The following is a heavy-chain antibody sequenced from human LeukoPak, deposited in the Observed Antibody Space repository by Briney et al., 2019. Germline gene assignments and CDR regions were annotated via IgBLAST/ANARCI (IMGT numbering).Heavy chain of an antibody. V-gene: IGHV6-1*01. CDR1: GDSVSSNTAV. D-gene: IGHD6-25*01. J-gene: IGHJ4*02. Sequence: SQTLSLTCDISGDSVSSNTAVWNWIRQSPSRGLEWLGRTYYRSKWYSDYAMSVISRISINPDTSKNQFSLQLNSVTPEDTAVYYCARYTSSGYYLDYWGQGTLVTVSS. CDR2: TYYRSKWYS. CDR3: ARYTSSGYYLDY.